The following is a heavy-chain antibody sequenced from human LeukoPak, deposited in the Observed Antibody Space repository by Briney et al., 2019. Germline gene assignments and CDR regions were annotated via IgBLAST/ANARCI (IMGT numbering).Heavy chain of an antibody. CDR3: AKDCSSSSSFFDY. Sequence: PGRSLRLSXAASGFTFDDYAMHWVRQAPGKGLEWVSGISWNSGSICYADSVKGRFTISRDNAKNSLYLQMNSLRAEDMALYYCAKDCSSSSSFFDYWGQGTLVTVSS. CDR2: ISWNSGSI. V-gene: IGHV3-9*03. J-gene: IGHJ4*02. D-gene: IGHD6-6*01. CDR1: GFTFDDYA.